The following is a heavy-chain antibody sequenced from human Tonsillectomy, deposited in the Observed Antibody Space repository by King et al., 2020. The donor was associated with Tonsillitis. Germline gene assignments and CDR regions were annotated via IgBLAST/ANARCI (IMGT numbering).Heavy chain of an antibody. CDR1: GGSFSGYY. V-gene: IGHV4-34*01. J-gene: IGHJ4*02. CDR3: ARGMGGYCSSTSCYNFDY. CDR2: INHSGST. Sequence: VQLQQWGAGLLKPSEPLSLTCAVYGGSFSGYYWSWIRQPPGKGLEWIGEINHSGSTNYNPSLKSRVTISVDTSKNQFSLKLSSVTAADTAVYYCARGMGGYCSSTSCYNFDYWGQGTLVTVSS. D-gene: IGHD2-2*01.